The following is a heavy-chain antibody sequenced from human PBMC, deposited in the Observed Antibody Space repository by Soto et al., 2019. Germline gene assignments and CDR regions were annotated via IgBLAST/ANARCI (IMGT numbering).Heavy chain of an antibody. Sequence: ASVKVSCKASGYTFTGYYMHWVRQAPGQGLEWMGWINPNSGGTNYAQKFQGWVTMTRDTSISTAYMELSRLRSDDTAVYYCARSRIAAAGTRRIPFDYWGQGTLVTVSS. J-gene: IGHJ4*02. CDR2: INPNSGGT. D-gene: IGHD6-13*01. CDR3: ARSRIAAAGTRRIPFDY. V-gene: IGHV1-2*04. CDR1: GYTFTGYY.